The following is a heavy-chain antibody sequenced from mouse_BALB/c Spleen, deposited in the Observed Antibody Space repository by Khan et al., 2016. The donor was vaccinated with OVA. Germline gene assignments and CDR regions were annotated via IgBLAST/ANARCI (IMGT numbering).Heavy chain of an antibody. CDR3: TRIYRSDFDY. CDR2: INPHIGET. CDR1: GYSFTGYF. J-gene: IGHJ2*01. D-gene: IGHD1-1*01. Sequence: VQLQQSGPELVRPVASVKISCKASGYSFTGYFMNWVMQSHGKSLEWIGRINPHIGETFYNPRFKDKATLTVDESSSTAHMELRTLTSEDSAVYYCTRIYRSDFDYWGQGTTLTVSS. V-gene: IGHV1-20*01.